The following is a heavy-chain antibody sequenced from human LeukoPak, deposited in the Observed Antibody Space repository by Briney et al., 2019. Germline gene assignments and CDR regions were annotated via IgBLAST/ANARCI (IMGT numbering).Heavy chain of an antibody. D-gene: IGHD6-6*01. CDR3: ARSAARRFFAY. CDR1: GVSFSGYC. Sequence: SETLSLTCAVYGVSFSGYCWSWIRQPPGKGLEWIGEINHSGSTNYNPSLKSRVTISVDTSKNQFSLKLSSVTAADTAVYYCARSAARRFFAYWGQGNLVTVSS. CDR2: INHSGST. V-gene: IGHV4-34*01. J-gene: IGHJ4*02.